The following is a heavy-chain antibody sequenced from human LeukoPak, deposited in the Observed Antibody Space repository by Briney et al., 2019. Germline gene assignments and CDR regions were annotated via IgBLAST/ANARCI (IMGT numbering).Heavy chain of an antibody. D-gene: IGHD3-9*01. CDR3: ARLNYDILTGYPQIDY. CDR1: GGSISSYY. J-gene: IGHJ4*02. Sequence: SETLSLTCTVSGGSISSYYWSWIRQPPGEGLEWIGYIYYSGSTNYNPSLKSRVTISVDTSKNQFSLKLSSVTAADTAVYYCARLNYDILTGYPQIDYWGQGTLVTVSS. V-gene: IGHV4-59*01. CDR2: IYYSGST.